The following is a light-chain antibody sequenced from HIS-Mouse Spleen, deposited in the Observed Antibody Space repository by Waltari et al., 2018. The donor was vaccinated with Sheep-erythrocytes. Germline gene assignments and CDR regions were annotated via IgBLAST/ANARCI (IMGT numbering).Light chain of an antibody. V-gene: IGLV2-23*01. CDR3: CSYAGSSTWV. J-gene: IGLJ3*02. CDR2: EGR. CDR1: SSDVGSYNL. Sequence: QSALTQPASVSGSPGQSITISCTGTSSDVGSYNLVSWYQQHPGKAPKLMIYEGRKRPYGISNRFSGSKSGNTASLTISGLQAEDEADDYCCSYAGSSTWVFGGGTKLTVL.